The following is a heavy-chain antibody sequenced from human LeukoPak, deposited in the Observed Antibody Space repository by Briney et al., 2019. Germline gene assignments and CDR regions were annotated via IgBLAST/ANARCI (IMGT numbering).Heavy chain of an antibody. CDR1: GFTFSSYA. Sequence: PGESLTLSCAASGFTFSSYAMSWVRQAPGRGLEWVSAISDVVSTHYAASVKGRFSISRDNSKNTVYLQMSSLRAEDTAVYYCTRDRRPDYYDNGGYDAFNIWGQGTTVTVSS. D-gene: IGHD3-22*01. V-gene: IGHV3-23*01. CDR3: TRDRRPDYYDNGGYDAFNI. CDR2: ISDVVST. J-gene: IGHJ3*02.